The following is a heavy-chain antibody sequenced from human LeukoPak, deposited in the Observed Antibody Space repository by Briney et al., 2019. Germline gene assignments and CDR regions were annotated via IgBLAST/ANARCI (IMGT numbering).Heavy chain of an antibody. V-gene: IGHV4-34*01. D-gene: IGHD3-3*01. CDR3: ARVLYPTYYDFWSGSVRFDP. J-gene: IGHJ5*02. Sequence: SETLSLTCAVYGGSFSGYYWSWIRQPPGKGREWIGEINHSGSTNYNPSLKSRVTISVDTSKNQFSLKLSSVTAADTAVYYCARVLYPTYYDFWSGSVRFDPWGQGTLVTVSS. CDR1: GGSFSGYY. CDR2: INHSGST.